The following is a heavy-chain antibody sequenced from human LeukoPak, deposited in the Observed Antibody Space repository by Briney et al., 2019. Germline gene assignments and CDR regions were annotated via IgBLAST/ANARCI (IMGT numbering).Heavy chain of an antibody. CDR3: ARDVTMVRGEDY. D-gene: IGHD3-10*01. CDR2: ISSSSSYI. J-gene: IGHJ4*02. V-gene: IGHV3-21*01. CDR1: GFTFSSYS. Sequence: GGSLRLSCAASGFTFSSYSVNWVRQAPGKGLEWVSSISSSSSYIYYADSVKGRFTISRDNAKNSLYLQMNSLRAEDTAVYYCARDVTMVRGEDYWGQGTLVTVSS.